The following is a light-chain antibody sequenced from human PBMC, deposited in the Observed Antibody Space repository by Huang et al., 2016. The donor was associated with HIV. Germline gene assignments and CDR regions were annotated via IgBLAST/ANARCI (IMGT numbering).Light chain of an antibody. J-gene: IGKJ1*01. CDR1: QTISR. V-gene: IGKV3-15*01. Sequence: EIVMTQSPATLSVSPGERANLSCRASQTISRLAWYQQKPGQAPRLLIYDASSRATGIPARFSGSGSGTEFTLTISSLQSEDFAVYYCQQYDDWPPWTFGQGTKVEIK. CDR3: QQYDDWPPWT. CDR2: DAS.